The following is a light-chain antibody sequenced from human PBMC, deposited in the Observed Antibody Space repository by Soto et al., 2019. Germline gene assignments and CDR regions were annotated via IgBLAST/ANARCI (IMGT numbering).Light chain of an antibody. CDR3: QTWGTGYAV. Sequence: QSVLTQSPSASASLGASVKLTCTLISGHSTYTIAWHQQQPEKGPRYLMNINSDGSHTKGDGIPDRFSGSSSGAERYLTISSLQSEDEADYYCQTWGTGYAVFGGGTQLTVL. V-gene: IGLV4-69*01. J-gene: IGLJ7*01. CDR1: SGHSTYT. CDR2: INSDGSH.